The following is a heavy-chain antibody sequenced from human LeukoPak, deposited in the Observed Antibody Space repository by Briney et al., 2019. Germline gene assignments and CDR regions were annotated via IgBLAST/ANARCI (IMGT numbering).Heavy chain of an antibody. V-gene: IGHV3-23*01. J-gene: IGHJ3*02. CDR2: ISGSGGST. Sequence: WGSLRLSCAASGFTFSSYAMSWVRQAPGKGLEWVSAISGSGGSTYYADSVKGRFTISRDNSKNTLYLQMNSLRAEDTAVYYCAKILGYCSGGSCYGDDAFDIWGQGTMVTVSS. CDR3: AKILGYCSGGSCYGDDAFDI. CDR1: GFTFSSYA. D-gene: IGHD2-15*01.